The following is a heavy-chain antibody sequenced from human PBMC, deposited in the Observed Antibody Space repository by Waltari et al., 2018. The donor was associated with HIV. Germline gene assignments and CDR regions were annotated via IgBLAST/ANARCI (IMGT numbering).Heavy chain of an antibody. V-gene: IGHV3-48*03. J-gene: IGHJ3*02. CDR1: GFTFRSYE. Sequence: EVQVVVSGGGLVQPGGSLRLSCAASGFTFRSYEMNWVRQAPGKGLEWVSYISSSGSTIYFADSVKGRFTMSRDNAKNSLYLRMNSLRAEDTAVYYCARAFMIRGTGAFDIWGQGTMVTVSS. D-gene: IGHD3-10*01. CDR3: ARAFMIRGTGAFDI. CDR2: ISSSGSTI.